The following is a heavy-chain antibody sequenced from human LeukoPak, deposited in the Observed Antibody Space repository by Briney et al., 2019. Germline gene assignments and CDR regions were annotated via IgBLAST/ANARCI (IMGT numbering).Heavy chain of an antibody. CDR2: INHSGST. V-gene: IGHV4-34*01. J-gene: IGHJ4*02. D-gene: IGHD3-10*01. Sequence: KPSETLSLTCAVYGGSFSGYYWSWVRQPPGKGLEWIGEINHSGSTNYNPSLKSRVTISVDTSKNQFSLKLSSVTAADTAVYYCAGTMVRGVIDYWGQGTLVTVSS. CDR1: GGSFSGYY. CDR3: AGTMVRGVIDY.